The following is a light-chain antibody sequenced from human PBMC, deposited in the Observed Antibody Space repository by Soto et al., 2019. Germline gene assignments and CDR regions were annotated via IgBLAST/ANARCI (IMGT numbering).Light chain of an antibody. CDR2: KAS. CDR3: LQYNSYPWT. Sequence: DIQMTQSPSTLSASVVDRVTITCRASQSISSWLSWYQQEPGKPPKLLIYKASSLESGVPSRFGGSGSGTEFTLTISSLQPDDFATYYCLQYNSYPWTFGQGTKVDIK. V-gene: IGKV1-5*03. J-gene: IGKJ1*01. CDR1: QSISSW.